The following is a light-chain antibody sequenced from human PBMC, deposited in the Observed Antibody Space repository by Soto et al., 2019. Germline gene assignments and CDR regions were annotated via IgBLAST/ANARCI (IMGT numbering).Light chain of an antibody. CDR1: QSIISY. Sequence: DIQMTQSPSSLSASGGDRVTITCRASQSIISYLNWYQQKPGKAPKLLIYAASSLQSGVPSRFSGSGSGTDFTLTISSLQPEDFATYYCQQSYSTWWTFGQGTKVDIK. CDR3: QQSYSTWWT. J-gene: IGKJ1*01. V-gene: IGKV1-39*01. CDR2: AAS.